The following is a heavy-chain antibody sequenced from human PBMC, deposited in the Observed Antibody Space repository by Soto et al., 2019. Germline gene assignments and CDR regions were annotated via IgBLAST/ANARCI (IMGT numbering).Heavy chain of an antibody. J-gene: IGHJ4*02. CDR3: AKDDTVYSNSWYNFDY. CDR1: GFTFSSYA. Sequence: GGSLRLYCAASGFTFSSYAMSWVRQAPGKGLEWVSAISGSGGSTYYADSVKGRFTISRDNSKNTLYLQMNSLRAEDTAVYYCAKDDTVYSNSWYNFDYWGQGTLVTVSS. D-gene: IGHD6-13*01. V-gene: IGHV3-23*01. CDR2: ISGSGGST.